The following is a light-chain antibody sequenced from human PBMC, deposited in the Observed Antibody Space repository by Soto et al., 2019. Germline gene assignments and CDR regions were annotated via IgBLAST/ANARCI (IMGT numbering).Light chain of an antibody. V-gene: IGLV2-14*01. CDR3: SSFTSSSTVL. CDR2: EVS. Sequence: QSALTQPASVSGSPGQSITISCTGTSSDVGDYNYVSWYQHHPGKAPKLMIYEVSNRPSGVSNRFSGSKSGNTASLTISGHEAEDEADYYCSSFTSSSTVLFGGGTKLTVL. CDR1: SSDVGDYNY. J-gene: IGLJ2*01.